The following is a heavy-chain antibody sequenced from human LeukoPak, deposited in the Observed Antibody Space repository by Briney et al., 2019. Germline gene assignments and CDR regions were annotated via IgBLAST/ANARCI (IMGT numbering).Heavy chain of an antibody. V-gene: IGHV3-74*01. J-gene: IGHJ4*02. CDR2: INSDGSWT. Sequence: GGSLRLSCAASGNYWMHWVRQAPGKGLVWVSHINSDGSWTSYADSVKGRFTISKDNAKNTVYLQMKNLRAEDTAVYYCVSFYETYRGRGTLVTVSS. D-gene: IGHD2-2*01. CDR3: VSFYETY. CDR1: GNYW.